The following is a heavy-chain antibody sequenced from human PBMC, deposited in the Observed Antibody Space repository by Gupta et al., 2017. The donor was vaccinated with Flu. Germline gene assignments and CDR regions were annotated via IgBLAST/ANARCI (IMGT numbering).Heavy chain of an antibody. D-gene: IGHD5-24*01. Sequence: QVQLQESGPGLVKPSQTLSLTCPVSVGSISSGGDHWAWIRQHPGEGLEWIGNIYYGGNTYYNPCLKSRVAISGDTSKNHFSLKVGSATAAETAVEYGAGMGGDGYNYWWGFDNWGQGARVTVSS. J-gene: IGHJ4*02. V-gene: IGHV4-31*03. CDR3: AGMGGDGYNYWWGFDN. CDR2: IYYGGNT. CDR1: VGSISSGGDH.